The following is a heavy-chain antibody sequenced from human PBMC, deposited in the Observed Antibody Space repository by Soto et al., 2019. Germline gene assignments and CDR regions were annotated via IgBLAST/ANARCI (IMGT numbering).Heavy chain of an antibody. V-gene: IGHV3-11*06. J-gene: IGHJ4*02. CDR1: GFTFSDHD. CDR3: VRSGDNYNLLDY. CDR2: SSNSGSFT. Sequence: GGSLRLSCAASGFTFSDHDMSWIRQAPGKGLEWIGYSSNSGSFTRYADSVKGRFSISRDNAKNSLYLQINSLRGDDTAIYYCVRSGDNYNLLDYWGRGTPVTVSS. D-gene: IGHD1-1*01.